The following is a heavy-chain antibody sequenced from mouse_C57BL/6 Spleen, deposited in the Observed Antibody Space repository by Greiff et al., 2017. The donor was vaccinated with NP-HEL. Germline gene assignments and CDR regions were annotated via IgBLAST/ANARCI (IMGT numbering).Heavy chain of an antibody. V-gene: IGHV5-17*01. CDR2: ISSGSSTI. CDR1: GFTFSDYG. CDR3: AIDSSGYGYYYAMDD. D-gene: IGHD3-2*02. J-gene: IGHJ4*01. Sequence: DVKLVESGGGLVKPGGSLKLSCAASGFTFSDYGMHWVRQAPEKGLEWVAYISSGSSTIYYADTVKGRFTISRDNAKNTLFQQMTSLRSEETAMYYCAIDSSGYGYYYAMDDWGQGTSVTVSS.